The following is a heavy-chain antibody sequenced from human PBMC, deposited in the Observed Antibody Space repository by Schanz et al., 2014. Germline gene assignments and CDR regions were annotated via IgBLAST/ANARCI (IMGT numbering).Heavy chain of an antibody. CDR1: GYTFVSYS. CDR3: ARGRRCTGGSCYSWFDL. V-gene: IGHV1-69*09. CDR2: IIPVLNIA. Sequence: QVQLVQSGAEVKKPGASVKVSCKASGYTFVSYSMHWVRQAPGQGLEWMGKIIPVLNIATYAQRFQGRVSITADTSTNTAYMELSSLTSEDTAVHYCARGRRCTGGSCYSWFDLGGQGTLVTVSS. D-gene: IGHD2-15*01. J-gene: IGHJ5*02.